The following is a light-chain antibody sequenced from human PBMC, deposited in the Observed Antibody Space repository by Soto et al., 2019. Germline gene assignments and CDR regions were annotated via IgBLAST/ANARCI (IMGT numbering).Light chain of an antibody. CDR2: DGS. J-gene: IGLJ2*01. CDR3: CSYVGSHVI. V-gene: IGLV2-23*01. CDR1: SSDVGRYNL. Sequence: HSALTQPAYVSGYPGQSITIYCTRTSSDVGRYNLVSWFQQHPDKAPKLLLYDGSNRTSGVSNRFSGSKSGNTASLTISGLEAEDEGDYYCCSYVGSHVIFGGGNKLTVL.